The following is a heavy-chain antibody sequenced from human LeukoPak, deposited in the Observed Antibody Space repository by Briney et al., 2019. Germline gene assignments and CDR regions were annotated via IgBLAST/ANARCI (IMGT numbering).Heavy chain of an antibody. V-gene: IGHV1-69*13. J-gene: IGHJ3*02. Sequence: GASVKVSCKASGGTFSSYAISWVRQAPGQGLKWMGGIIPIFGTANYAQKFQGRVTITADESTSTAYMELSSLRSEDTAVYYCARDRAYCSSTSCWYDAFDIWGQGTMVTVSS. CDR3: ARDRAYCSSTSCWYDAFDI. CDR2: IIPIFGTA. D-gene: IGHD2-2*01. CDR1: GGTFSSYA.